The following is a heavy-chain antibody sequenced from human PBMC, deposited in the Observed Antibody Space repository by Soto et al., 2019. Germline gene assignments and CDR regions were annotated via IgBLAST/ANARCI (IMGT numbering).Heavy chain of an antibody. V-gene: IGHV1-46*03. J-gene: IGHJ4*02. CDR3: AVFQYSSGPSGFDH. CDR2: INPSGGST. D-gene: IGHD6-19*01. Sequence: ASVKPTCKASGYTYTSYYMHWVRQAPGQGLEWMGIINPSGGSTSYAQKFQGRVTMTRDTSTSTVYMELSSLRSEDTAVYYCAVFQYSSGPSGFDHWGQGTLVTVSS. CDR1: GYTYTSYY.